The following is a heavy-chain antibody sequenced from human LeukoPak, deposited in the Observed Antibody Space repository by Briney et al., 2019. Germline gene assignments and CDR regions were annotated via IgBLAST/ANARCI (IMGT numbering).Heavy chain of an antibody. CDR2: ISSDASTM. D-gene: IGHD3-10*01. CDR1: GFTFSSYE. CDR3: ASGIDLY. J-gene: IGHJ4*02. V-gene: IGHV3-48*03. Sequence: GGSLRLSCATSGFTFSSYEMNWVRQAPGKGLEWVSYISSDASTMYYADSVKGRFTVSRDNAKNSLYLQMSSLRAEDTAVYYCASGIDLYWGQGTLVTVSS.